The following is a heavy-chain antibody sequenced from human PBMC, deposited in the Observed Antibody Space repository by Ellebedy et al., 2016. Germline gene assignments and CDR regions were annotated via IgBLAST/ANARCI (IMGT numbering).Heavy chain of an antibody. Sequence: ASVKVSCXASGYTFTSYGISWVRQAPGQGLEWMGWISAYIGNTNYAQKLQGRVTMTTDTSTSTAYMELRSLRSDDTAVYYCARAQQWLVHLRWFDPWGQGTLVTVSS. D-gene: IGHD6-19*01. CDR1: GYTFTSYG. V-gene: IGHV1-18*01. J-gene: IGHJ5*02. CDR3: ARAQQWLVHLRWFDP. CDR2: ISAYIGNT.